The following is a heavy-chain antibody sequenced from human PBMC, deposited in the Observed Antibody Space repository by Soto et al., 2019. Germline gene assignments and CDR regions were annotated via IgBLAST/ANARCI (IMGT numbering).Heavy chain of an antibody. CDR2: IYYSGNT. D-gene: IGHD3-22*01. CDR1: GGSISSSSHH. V-gene: IGHV4-61*05. J-gene: IGHJ4*02. CDR3: TRGGIYYYDSSGYYDN. Sequence: PSETLSLTCTVSGGSISSSSHHLAWIRQPPGKGLEWIGNIYYSGNTNHNPSLKSRVTISVDTSKNQFSLKLSSVTAADTAVYFCTRGGIYYYDSSGYYDNCGQGALVTVSS.